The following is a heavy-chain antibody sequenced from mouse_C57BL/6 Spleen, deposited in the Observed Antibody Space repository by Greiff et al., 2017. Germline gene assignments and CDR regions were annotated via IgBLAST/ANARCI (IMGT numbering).Heavy chain of an antibody. V-gene: IGHV3-6*01. CDR3: ASYYYGSRGSWFAY. D-gene: IGHD1-1*01. Sequence: EVQLQQSGPGLVKPSQSLSLTCSVTGYSITSGYYWNWIRQFPGNKLGWMGYISYDGSNNYNPSLKNRNSITRDTSKNQFFLKLNSVTTEDTATYYCASYYYGSRGSWFAYWGQGTLVTVSA. J-gene: IGHJ3*01. CDR1: GYSITSGYY. CDR2: ISYDGSN.